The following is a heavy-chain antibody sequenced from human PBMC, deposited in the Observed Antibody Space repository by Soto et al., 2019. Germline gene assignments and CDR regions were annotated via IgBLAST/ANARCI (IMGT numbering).Heavy chain of an antibody. D-gene: IGHD3-10*01. CDR1: GFTFSSYD. V-gene: IGHV3-13*04. CDR2: LGTAGDT. J-gene: IGHJ6*02. Sequence: EVQLVESGGGLVQPGGSLRLSCAASGFTFSSYDMHWVRQATGKGLEWVSALGTAGDTYYVGSVKGRFTISRENAKNSLYLQMNSLRAGDTAVYYCARDRGQSMAVWGQGTTVTVSS. CDR3: ARDRGQSMAV.